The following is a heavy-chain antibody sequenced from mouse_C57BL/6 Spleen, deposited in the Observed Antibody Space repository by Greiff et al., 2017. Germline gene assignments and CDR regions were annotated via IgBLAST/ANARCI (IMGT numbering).Heavy chain of an antibody. D-gene: IGHD1-1*02. J-gene: IGHJ2*01. Sequence: EVKLVESGPELVKPGASVKIPCKASGYTFTDYNMDWVKQSHGKSLEWIGDINPNNGGTIYNQKFKGKATLTVDKSSSTAYMELRSLTSEDTAVYYCARGGGPYFDYWGQGTTLTVSS. CDR3: ARGGGPYFDY. CDR1: GYTFTDYN. V-gene: IGHV1-18*01. CDR2: INPNNGGT.